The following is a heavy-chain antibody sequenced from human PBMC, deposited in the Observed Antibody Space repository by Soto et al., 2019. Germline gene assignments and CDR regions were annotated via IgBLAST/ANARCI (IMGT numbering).Heavy chain of an antibody. Sequence: PSETLSLTCAVSGGSINSSNWWSWVRQPPGKGLEWIGEIYHSGSTNYNPSLKSRVTISVDKSKNQFSLKLSSVIAADTAVYYCARVSGSYYYGMDVWGQGTTVTVSS. J-gene: IGHJ6*02. CDR1: GGSINSSNW. V-gene: IGHV4-4*02. D-gene: IGHD1-26*01. CDR2: IYHSGST. CDR3: ARVSGSYYYGMDV.